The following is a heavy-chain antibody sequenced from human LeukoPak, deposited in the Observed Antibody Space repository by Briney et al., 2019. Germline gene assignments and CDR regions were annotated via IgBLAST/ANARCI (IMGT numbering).Heavy chain of an antibody. CDR2: IHSNGNN. CDR3: AKGVTTFDS. Sequence: PSETLSLTCTVSGGSISSYYWSWIRQPPGKGLEWIGYIHSNGNNNYSPTLKSRLTVSVDTSKNQSSLKLTSVTAADTAVYFCAKGVTTFDSWGQGTLVTVSS. CDR1: GGSISSYY. J-gene: IGHJ4*02. V-gene: IGHV4-59*01. D-gene: IGHD4-17*01.